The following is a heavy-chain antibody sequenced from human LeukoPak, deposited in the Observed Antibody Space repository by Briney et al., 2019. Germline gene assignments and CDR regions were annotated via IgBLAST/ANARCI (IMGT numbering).Heavy chain of an antibody. D-gene: IGHD1-26*01. CDR2: INPNNGAT. V-gene: IGHV1-2*06. J-gene: IGHJ4*02. Sequence: ASVKVSCKASEYIFTGYYMHWVRQAPGQGLEWMGRINPNNGATNYAQKFQGRVTITGDTSINTAYMELSSLRSDDTAMYYCTRESGSYHGNDYWGQGTLVTVSS. CDR1: EYIFTGYY. CDR3: TRESGSYHGNDY.